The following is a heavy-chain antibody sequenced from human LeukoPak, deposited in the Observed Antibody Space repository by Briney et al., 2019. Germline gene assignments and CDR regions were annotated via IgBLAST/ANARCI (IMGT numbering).Heavy chain of an antibody. CDR3: ARSIYSAYPFYYFDY. V-gene: IGHV1-8*01. J-gene: IGHJ4*02. D-gene: IGHD5-12*01. CDR2: MNPNSGNT. CDR1: GYTLTELS. Sequence: ASVKVSCKVSGYTLTELSMHWVRQATGQGLEWMGWMNPNSGNTGYAQKFQGRVTMTRNTSISTAYMELSSLRSDDTAVYYCARSIYSAYPFYYFDYWGQGTLVTVSS.